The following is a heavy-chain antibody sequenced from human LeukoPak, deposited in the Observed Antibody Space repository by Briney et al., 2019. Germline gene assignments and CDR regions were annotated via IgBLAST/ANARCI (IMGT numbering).Heavy chain of an antibody. V-gene: IGHV3-30*18. D-gene: IGHD6-19*01. CDR1: GFTFSSYG. J-gene: IGHJ4*02. CDR2: MSYDGSNK. Sequence: PGRSLRLSCAASGFTFSSYGMHWVRQAPGKGLEWVAVMSYDGSNKYYADSVKGRFTISRDNSKNTLYLQMNSLRAEDTAVYYCAKDWDSSGWIKYYFDYWGQGTLVTVSS. CDR3: AKDWDSSGWIKYYFDY.